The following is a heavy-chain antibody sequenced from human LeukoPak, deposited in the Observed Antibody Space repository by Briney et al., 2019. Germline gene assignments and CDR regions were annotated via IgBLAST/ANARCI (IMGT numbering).Heavy chain of an antibody. D-gene: IGHD3-10*01. Sequence: PGGSLRLSCAASGFTVSSNYMSWVRQAPGKGLEWVSVIYSGGSTYYAGSVKGRFTISRDNSKNTLYLQMNSLRAEDTAVYYCARDLDSAHSYGLDVWGQGTTVTVSS. J-gene: IGHJ6*02. CDR2: IYSGGST. CDR3: ARDLDSAHSYGLDV. V-gene: IGHV3-66*01. CDR1: GFTVSSNY.